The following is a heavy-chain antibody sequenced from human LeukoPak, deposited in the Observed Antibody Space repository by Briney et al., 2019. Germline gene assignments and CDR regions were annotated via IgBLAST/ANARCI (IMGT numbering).Heavy chain of an antibody. V-gene: IGHV3-30*02. CDR1: GLTFSRNG. D-gene: IGHD3-9*01. J-gene: IGHJ4*02. Sequence: GGSLRLSCAASGLTFSRNGMHWVRQAPGKGLEWLAFIQYDGSSKYYADSVKGRFTISRDNSKNTLYLQMNSLRAEDTAVYYCSSLGRYFDWSSLDYWGQGTLVTVSS. CDR2: IQYDGSSK. CDR3: SSLGRYFDWSSLDY.